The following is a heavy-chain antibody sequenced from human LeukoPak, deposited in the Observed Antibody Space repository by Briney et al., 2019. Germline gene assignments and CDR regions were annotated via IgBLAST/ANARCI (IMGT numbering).Heavy chain of an antibody. CDR3: ARGLRREQQLLRAFDS. CDR1: GYTFTSYD. D-gene: IGHD6-13*01. V-gene: IGHV1-8*01. Sequence: ASVKVSCKASGYTFTSYDFNWVRQASGQGLEWMGWMNPNSGNTGYAQKFQGRVTMTRNTSISTAYMELSSLRSEDTAVYYCARGLRREQQLLRAFDSWGQVTLVTVSS. CDR2: MNPNSGNT. J-gene: IGHJ4*02.